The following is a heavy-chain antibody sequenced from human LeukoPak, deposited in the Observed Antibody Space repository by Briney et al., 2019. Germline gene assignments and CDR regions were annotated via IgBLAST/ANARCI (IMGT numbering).Heavy chain of an antibody. Sequence: GGSLRLSCGASGFSFSSYAMSWVRQAPGKGLEWVSVISGSGSNTYYADSVKGRFTISRDNSKNTLYLQINGLRAEDTAVHYCAKDRTSGSPGPNWWGQGTLVTVSS. V-gene: IGHV3-23*01. CDR1: GFSFSSYA. D-gene: IGHD3-10*01. CDR3: AKDRTSGSPGPNW. CDR2: ISGSGSNT. J-gene: IGHJ4*02.